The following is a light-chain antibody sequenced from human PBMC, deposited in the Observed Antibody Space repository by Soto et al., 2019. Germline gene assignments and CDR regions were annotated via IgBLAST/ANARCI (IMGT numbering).Light chain of an antibody. J-gene: IGLJ3*02. Sequence: QSALTQPASVSGSLGQSITISCTGTSXDIGGYKYVSWYQQHPGKAPKLIIFEVSNRPSGVSDRFSGSNSGNTASLTISGLQAEDEADYYCTSYSRYRVLVLGGGTKVTVL. V-gene: IGLV2-14*01. CDR1: SXDIGGYKY. CDR3: TSYSRYRVLV. CDR2: EVS.